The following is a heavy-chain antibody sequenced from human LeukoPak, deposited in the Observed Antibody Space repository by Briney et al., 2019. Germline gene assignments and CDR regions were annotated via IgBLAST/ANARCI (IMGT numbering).Heavy chain of an antibody. Sequence: SETLSLTCTVSGGSISYYYWSWIRQPAGKGLEWIGRIYTSGSTNYNPSLKSRVTMSVDTSKNQFSLKLSSVTAADTAVYYCARVYYYDSSGYWYFDLWGRGTLVTVSS. V-gene: IGHV4-4*07. J-gene: IGHJ2*01. CDR1: GGSISYYY. CDR2: IYTSGST. D-gene: IGHD3-22*01. CDR3: ARVYYYDSSGYWYFDL.